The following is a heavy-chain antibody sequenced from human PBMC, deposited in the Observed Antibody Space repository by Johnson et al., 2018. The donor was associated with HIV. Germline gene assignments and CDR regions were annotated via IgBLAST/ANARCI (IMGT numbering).Heavy chain of an antibody. CDR3: ARDGRDLVTRGSFDV. CDR2: IFSVGDV. D-gene: IGHD3-9*01. V-gene: IGHV3-NL1*01. J-gene: IGHJ3*01. Sequence: QVQLVESGGGVVQPGGSLRLSCAASGFTFSSYAMHWVRQAPGKGLEWVSVIFSVGDVYYADSVKGRFTISRDNSKNMVYLQMNSLRPEDTAVYYCARDGRDLVTRGSFDVWGQGTMVTVSS. CDR1: GFTFSSYA.